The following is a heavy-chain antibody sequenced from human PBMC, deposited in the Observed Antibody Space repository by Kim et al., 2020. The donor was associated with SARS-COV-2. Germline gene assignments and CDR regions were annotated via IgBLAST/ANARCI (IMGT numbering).Heavy chain of an antibody. Sequence: GGSLRLSCAASGFTFSSCAMHWVRQAPGKGLEWVAVISIVGTIKNYAAPVKGRFTFSGDNSKTILFLKMNSLGVEATVLYSFGEVRCHGFGGLHSPSYA. D-gene: IGHD3-3*01. CDR3: GEVRCHGFGGLHSPSYA. V-gene: IGHV3-30*04. CDR2: ISIVGTIK. CDR1: GFTFSSCA. J-gene: IGHJ3*01.